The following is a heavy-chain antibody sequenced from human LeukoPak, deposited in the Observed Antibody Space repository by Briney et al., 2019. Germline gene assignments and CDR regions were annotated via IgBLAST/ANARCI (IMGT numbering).Heavy chain of an antibody. Sequence: SETLSLTCTVSGGSISSYYWSWIRQPPGKGLEWIGYIYYSGSTNYNPSLKSRVTISVDTSKNQFSLKLSSVTAADTAVYYCARAQLWFGEPHGWFDPWGQETLVTVSS. D-gene: IGHD3-10*01. CDR1: GGSISSYY. J-gene: IGHJ5*02. CDR2: IYYSGST. CDR3: ARAQLWFGEPHGWFDP. V-gene: IGHV4-59*01.